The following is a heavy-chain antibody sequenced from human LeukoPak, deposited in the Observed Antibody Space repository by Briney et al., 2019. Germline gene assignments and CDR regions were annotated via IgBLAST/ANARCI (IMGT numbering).Heavy chain of an antibody. J-gene: IGHJ4*02. CDR1: GFTFGSYA. V-gene: IGHV3-23*01. D-gene: IGHD2-15*01. Sequence: GGSLRLSCAASGFTFGSYAMYWVRQAPGKGLEWVSGIFGSGGSAHYADSVKGRFTISRDNSKNTVHLQMDSLRAEDTAIYYCAKTTTGYSSGRYPAWPIDYWGQGTLVTVSS. CDR2: IFGSGGSA. CDR3: AKTTTGYSSGRYPAWPIDY.